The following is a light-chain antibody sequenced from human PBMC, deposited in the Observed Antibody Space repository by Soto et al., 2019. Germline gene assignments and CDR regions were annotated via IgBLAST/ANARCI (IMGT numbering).Light chain of an antibody. CDR1: QSFNIY. CDR2: GAS. V-gene: IGKV3D-15*01. CDR3: QQNDDSVRLT. J-gene: IGKJ4*01. Sequence: EIVMTQSPATLSVSPGESATLSGRPTQSFNIYLAWYEQKPGHAPRLRFFGASYRAPGIPASFSGSGSGTDFNLTISSLQSEDFEVYFCQQNDDSVRLTFGGGTKVDIK.